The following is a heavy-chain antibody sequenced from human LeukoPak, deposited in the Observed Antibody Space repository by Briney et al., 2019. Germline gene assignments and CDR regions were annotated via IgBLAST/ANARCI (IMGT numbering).Heavy chain of an antibody. D-gene: IGHD1-26*01. CDR3: ARDGPRVGATSAYAFDI. CDR1: GGTFSSYA. J-gene: IGHJ3*02. CDR2: IIPIFGTA. Sequence: SVKVSCKTSGGTFSSYAISWVRQAPGQGLEWMGGIIPIFGTANYAQTFQGRVTITADESTSTAYMELSSLRSEDTAVYYCARDGPRVGATSAYAFDIWGQGTMVTVSS. V-gene: IGHV1-69*13.